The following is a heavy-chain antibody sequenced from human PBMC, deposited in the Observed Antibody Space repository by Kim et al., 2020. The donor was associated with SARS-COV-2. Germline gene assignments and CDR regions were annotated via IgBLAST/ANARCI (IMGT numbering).Heavy chain of an antibody. CDR1: ADSFSANYIA. Sequence: SQTLSLTCAISADSFSANYIAWNWIRQFPSGGLEWLGRTYYRSGWYYDYALSVQSRLTVNLDTSKSQLSLQLSSVTPEDTAIYYCARGAMSAIDFWGQG. J-gene: IGHJ3*01. CDR3: ARGAMSAIDF. V-gene: IGHV6-1*01. CDR2: TYYRSGWYY.